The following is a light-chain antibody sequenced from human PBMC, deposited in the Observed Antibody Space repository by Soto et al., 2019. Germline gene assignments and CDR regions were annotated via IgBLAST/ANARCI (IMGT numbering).Light chain of an antibody. CDR1: QSVSSN. CDR2: GAS. J-gene: IGKJ5*01. CDR3: QQYGSSPIP. V-gene: IGKV3-20*01. Sequence: DIGLSQSPCTLSLSPGERATLSCRASQSVSSNLAWYQQKPGQAPRLLIYGASSRATGIPDRFSGSVSGTDFTLTISRLEPEDFAVYYCQQYGSSPIPFGQGTRLEIK.